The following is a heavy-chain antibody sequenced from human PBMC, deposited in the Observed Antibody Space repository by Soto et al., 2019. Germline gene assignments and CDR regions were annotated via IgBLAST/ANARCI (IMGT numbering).Heavy chain of an antibody. CDR1: GYTFTRSG. D-gene: IGHD5-12*01. CDR3: AREGVAPYYYYGMDV. J-gene: IGHJ6*02. V-gene: IGHV1-18*01. Sequence: QVQLVQSGAEVKKPGASVTVSCKASGYTFTRSGISWVRQAPGQGLEWMGWISTYNGDTNYAQTFQGRVTMTTDTSTSTVHMEGRSLRSDETAVYYCAREGVAPYYYYGMDVWGQGTPVTVSS. CDR2: ISTYNGDT.